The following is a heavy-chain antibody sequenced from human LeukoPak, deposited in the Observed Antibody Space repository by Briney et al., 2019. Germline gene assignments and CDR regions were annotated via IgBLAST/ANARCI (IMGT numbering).Heavy chain of an antibody. CDR3: AKDRAAAGPFDY. CDR2: ISYDGSNK. V-gene: IGHV3-30*18. Sequence: GGSLRLSCAASGFTFSSYGMHWVRQAPGKGLEWVAVISYDGSNKYYADSEKGRFTISRDNSKNTLYLQMNSLRAEDTAVYYCAKDRAAAGPFDYWGQGTLVTVSS. D-gene: IGHD6-13*01. CDR1: GFTFSSYG. J-gene: IGHJ4*02.